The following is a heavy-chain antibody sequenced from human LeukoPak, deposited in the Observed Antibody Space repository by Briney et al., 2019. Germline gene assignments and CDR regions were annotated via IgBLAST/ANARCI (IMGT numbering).Heavy chain of an antibody. V-gene: IGHV4-39*01. CDR1: GASVSSSSYY. CDR2: IFYSGST. Sequence: SETLSLTCTVSGASVSSSSYYWEWIRQPPGKGLEWAGSIFYSGSTSYNPSLKSRVTMSVDTSKNQFSLRLSSVTATDTAVYYCATRRSGSHPYYWGQGTLVTVSS. J-gene: IGHJ4*02. D-gene: IGHD1-26*01. CDR3: ATRRSGSHPYY.